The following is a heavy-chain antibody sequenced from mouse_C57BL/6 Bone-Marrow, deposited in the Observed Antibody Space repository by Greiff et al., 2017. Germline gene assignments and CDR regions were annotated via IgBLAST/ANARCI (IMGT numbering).Heavy chain of an antibody. CDR1: GFTFSDYY. V-gene: IGHV5-12*01. CDR2: ISNGGGST. Sequence: EVMLVESGGGLVQPGGSLKLSCAASGFTFSDYYMYWVRQTPEKRLEWVAYISNGGGSTYYPDTVKGRFTISRDNAKNTLYLQMSRLKSEDTAMYYCARRDGSSPYAMDYWGQGTSVTVSS. CDR3: ARRDGSSPYAMDY. J-gene: IGHJ4*01. D-gene: IGHD1-1*01.